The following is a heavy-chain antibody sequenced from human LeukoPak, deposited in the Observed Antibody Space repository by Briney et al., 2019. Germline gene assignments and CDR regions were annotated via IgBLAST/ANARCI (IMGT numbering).Heavy chain of an antibody. Sequence: ASVKVSCKASGYTFGSYGITWVRQAPGQGLEWMGWISGYNGNTNYAQRLQGRVTMTTDTSTTTAYMELRSLRSDDTAVYYCARDGHSNYYNYYYYMDVWGKGTTVTVFS. CDR3: ARDGHSNYYNYYYYMDV. CDR2: ISGYNGNT. J-gene: IGHJ6*03. V-gene: IGHV1-18*01. D-gene: IGHD4-11*01. CDR1: GYTFGSYG.